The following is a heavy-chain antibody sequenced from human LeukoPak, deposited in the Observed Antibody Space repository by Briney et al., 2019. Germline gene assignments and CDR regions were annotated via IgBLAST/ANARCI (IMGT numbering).Heavy chain of an antibody. Sequence: GGSLRLSCAASEFTFSAYGMHWVRQVPGKGLEWVAFIKYDGSNKFYADSVEGRFTISRDNSKDTLFLQMNSLRVEDTAVYYCAKVQTGFDWLGPTDYWGQGTVVTVSS. D-gene: IGHD3-9*01. CDR2: IKYDGSNK. CDR3: AKVQTGFDWLGPTDY. J-gene: IGHJ4*02. CDR1: EFTFSAYG. V-gene: IGHV3-30*02.